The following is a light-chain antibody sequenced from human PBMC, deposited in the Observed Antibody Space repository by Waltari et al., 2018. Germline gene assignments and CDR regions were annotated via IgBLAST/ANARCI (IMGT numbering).Light chain of an antibody. CDR2: GAS. J-gene: IGKJ4*01. CDR1: QSVSRNY. CDR3: QQYDGEVLT. V-gene: IGKV3-20*01. Sequence: EIVLTQSPGTLSLSPGERATLSCRASQSVSRNYLNWYQQKGGQAPRLLIHGASIRATGIPYRFSVSGSGTDFTLTISRLEPEDFAVYYCQQYDGEVLTFGGGTKVEI.